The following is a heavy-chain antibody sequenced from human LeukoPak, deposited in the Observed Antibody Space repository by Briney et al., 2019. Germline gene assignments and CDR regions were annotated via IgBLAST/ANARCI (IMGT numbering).Heavy chain of an antibody. Sequence: GGSLRLSCAASGLTFSSYAMSWVRQAPGKGLEWVSGISTSGASIYYADSVKGRFTISRDNAKNSLFLQLNSLRAEDTAVYYCARGPAGYYDFWSGYYSFDYWGQGTLVTVSS. CDR2: ISTSGASI. D-gene: IGHD3-3*01. CDR3: ARGPAGYYDFWSGYYSFDY. V-gene: IGHV3-23*01. CDR1: GLTFSSYA. J-gene: IGHJ4*02.